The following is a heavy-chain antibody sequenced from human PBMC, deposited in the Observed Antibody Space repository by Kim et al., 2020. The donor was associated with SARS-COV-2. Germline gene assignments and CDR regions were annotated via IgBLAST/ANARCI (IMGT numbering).Heavy chain of an antibody. CDR3: ARLEYSSSSRLFDP. CDR2: IYYTGDT. V-gene: IGHV4-39*02. D-gene: IGHD6-6*01. J-gene: IGHJ5*02. Sequence: SETLSLTCTVSGGSVSSSNYYWGWIRQPPGKGLEWIGNIYYTGDTYYNPSLKSRVTISVDTSKNHFSLKLSSLTAADTAVYYCARLEYSSSSRLFDPWGHGTLVTVSS. CDR1: GGSVSSSNYY.